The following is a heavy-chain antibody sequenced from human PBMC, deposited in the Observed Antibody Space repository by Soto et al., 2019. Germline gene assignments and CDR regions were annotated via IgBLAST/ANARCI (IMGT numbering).Heavy chain of an antibody. CDR3: ARRGGIAAAARGDYYYYGMDV. V-gene: IGHV5-51*01. CDR1: GHIFTSYW. D-gene: IGHD6-13*01. J-gene: IGHJ6*02. Sequence: GESLKISCNGSGHIFTSYWIGWGRQMPGKGLEWMGIIYPGDSDTRYSPSFQGQVTISADKSISTAYLQWSSLKASDTAMYYCARRGGIAAAARGDYYYYGMDVWGQGTTVTVSS. CDR2: IYPGDSDT.